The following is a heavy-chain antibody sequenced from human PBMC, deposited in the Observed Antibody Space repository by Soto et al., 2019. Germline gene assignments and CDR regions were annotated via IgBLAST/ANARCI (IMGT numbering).Heavy chain of an antibody. CDR1: GYTFTSYY. CDR3: ARDRIVVVTATTYYYGMDV. Sequence: ASVKVSFKASGYTFTSYYMHWVRQAPGQGLEWMGIINPSGGSTSYAQKFQGRVTMTRDTSTSTVYMELSSLRSEDTAVYYCARDRIVVVTATTYYYGMDVWGQGTTVTVSS. J-gene: IGHJ6*02. CDR2: INPSGGST. D-gene: IGHD2-21*02. V-gene: IGHV1-46*01.